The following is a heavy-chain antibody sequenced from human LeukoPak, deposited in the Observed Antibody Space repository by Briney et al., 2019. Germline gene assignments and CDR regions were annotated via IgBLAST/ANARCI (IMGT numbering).Heavy chain of an antibody. Sequence: GGSLRLSCAASGFTFSNYAMTWVRQAPGKGLEWVSTIVGSGDSTYYADSVKGRFTISRDNSKDTVHLQMNSLRAEDTAVYYCAKRAQYSSSWVQFDCWGQGTLVTVSS. D-gene: IGHD6-13*01. J-gene: IGHJ4*02. CDR2: IVGSGDST. CDR3: AKRAQYSSSWVQFDC. V-gene: IGHV3-23*01. CDR1: GFTFSNYA.